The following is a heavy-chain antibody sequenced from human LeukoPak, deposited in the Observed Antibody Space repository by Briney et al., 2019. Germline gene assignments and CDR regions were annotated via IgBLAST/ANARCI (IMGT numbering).Heavy chain of an antibody. CDR1: GFTFDDYA. D-gene: IGHD3-10*01. CDR3: AKGSDYYGSDLDY. J-gene: IGHJ4*02. Sequence: GRSLRLSCAASGFTFDDYAMHWVRQAPGKGLEWVSGISWNSGSIGYADSVKGRFTISRDNAKNSLYLQMNSLRAEDTALYYCAKGSDYYGSDLDYWGQGTLVTVSS. V-gene: IGHV3-9*01. CDR2: ISWNSGSI.